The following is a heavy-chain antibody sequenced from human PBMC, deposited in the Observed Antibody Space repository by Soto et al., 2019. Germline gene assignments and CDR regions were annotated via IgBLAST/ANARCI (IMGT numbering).Heavy chain of an antibody. CDR3: ARASSSWYVTFDY. V-gene: IGHV3-74*01. D-gene: IGHD6-13*01. J-gene: IGHJ4*02. CDR1: GFTFSSNW. Sequence: GGSLRLSCAASGFTFSSNWMHWVRQAPGKGLVWVSRINSDGSITSYADSVKGQFTISRDNAKNTLYLQMNSLRADDMAVYYCARASSSWYVTFDYWGQGILVTVSS. CDR2: INSDGSIT.